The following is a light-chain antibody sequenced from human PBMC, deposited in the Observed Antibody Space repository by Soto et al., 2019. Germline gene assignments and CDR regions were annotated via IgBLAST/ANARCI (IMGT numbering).Light chain of an antibody. Sequence: EIVMTQSPATLSVSPGERATLSCRASQSVSSNLAWYQQKPGQAPRLLIYGASTRATGIPARFSGSGSGTEFTLTISRLEPEDVAVYYCQQYGSSPLTFGGGTKVEIK. CDR2: GAS. CDR1: QSVSSN. V-gene: IGKV3-15*01. J-gene: IGKJ4*01. CDR3: QQYGSSPLT.